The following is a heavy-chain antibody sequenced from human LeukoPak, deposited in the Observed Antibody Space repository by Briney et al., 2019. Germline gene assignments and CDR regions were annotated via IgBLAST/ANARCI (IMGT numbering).Heavy chain of an antibody. J-gene: IGHJ4*02. CDR2: IYYSGST. CDR1: GGSISSYY. V-gene: IGHV4-59*12. Sequence: PSETLSLTCTVSGGSISSYYWSWIRQPPGKGLEWIGYIYYSGSTNYNPSLRSRVSISSDTSKNQFSLRLTSLTAADTAMYYCARGLYGSGTDFDNWGQGTLVTVSS. CDR3: ARGLYGSGTDFDN. D-gene: IGHD3-10*01.